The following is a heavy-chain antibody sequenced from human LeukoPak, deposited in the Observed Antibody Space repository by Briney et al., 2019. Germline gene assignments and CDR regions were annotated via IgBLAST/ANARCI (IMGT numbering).Heavy chain of an antibody. V-gene: IGHV1-2*02. J-gene: IGHJ6*03. D-gene: IGHD3-10*01. CDR3: ARDTGSGSYFKLYYYYYYMDV. CDR1: GYTFTSYG. Sequence: ASVKVSCKASGYTFTSYGMNWVRQAPGQGLEWMGWINPNSGGTNYAQKFQGRVTMTRDTSISTAYMELSRLRSDDTAVYYCARDTGSGSYFKLYYYYYYMDVWGKGTTVTISS. CDR2: INPNSGGT.